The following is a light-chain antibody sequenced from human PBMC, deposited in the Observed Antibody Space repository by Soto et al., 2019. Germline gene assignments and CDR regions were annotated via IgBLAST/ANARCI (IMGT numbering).Light chain of an antibody. Sequence: IQVTQSPSSLSASVGDRITITCRASQGMSSYLAWYQQKPGKAPKLLIYAAYTLQSGVPSRFSGSGSGTDFTLTISSLQPEDFATYYCQQPDRYPTFGGGTKVEIK. V-gene: IGKV1-9*01. CDR2: AAY. CDR3: QQPDRYPT. J-gene: IGKJ4*01. CDR1: QGMSSY.